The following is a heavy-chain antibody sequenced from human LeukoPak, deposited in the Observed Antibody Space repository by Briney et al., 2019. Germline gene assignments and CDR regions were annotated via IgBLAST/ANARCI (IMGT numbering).Heavy chain of an antibody. CDR3: AGLVGRYSSGLYYYYFDY. J-gene: IGHJ4*02. Sequence: KTSETLCLTCTVSGDSINSLDLWSWVRQPPGKGLEWIGEMYLSGTTHSNPSVKSRVTISIDKSKNQFFLNLSSVTAADTAVYYCAGLVGRYSSGLYYYYFDYWGQGTLVTVS. D-gene: IGHD3-22*01. V-gene: IGHV4-4*02. CDR1: GDSINSLDL. CDR2: MYLSGTT.